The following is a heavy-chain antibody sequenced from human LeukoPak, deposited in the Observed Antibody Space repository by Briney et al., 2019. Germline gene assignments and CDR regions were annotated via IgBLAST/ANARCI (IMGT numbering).Heavy chain of an antibody. Sequence: SVKVSCKASGCTFSSYAISWLRQAPGQGLEWMGRIIPILGISNYAQKFQGRVTITADKSTSTAYMELSSLRSEDTAVYYCARVEVWGSDTGGAWFDPWGQGTLVTVSS. D-gene: IGHD3-16*01. CDR2: IIPILGIS. J-gene: IGHJ5*02. CDR1: GCTFSSYA. V-gene: IGHV1-69*04. CDR3: ARVEVWGSDTGGAWFDP.